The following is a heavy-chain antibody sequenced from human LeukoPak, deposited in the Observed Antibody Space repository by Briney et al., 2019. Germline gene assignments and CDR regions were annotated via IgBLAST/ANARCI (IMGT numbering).Heavy chain of an antibody. CDR3: ARSSTWLSYGMDV. D-gene: IGHD6-19*01. CDR2: IKQDGSEK. J-gene: IGHJ6*02. CDR1: GFTFSNYW. Sequence: HSGGSLRLSCAASGFTFSNYWMSWVRQAPGKGLEWVANIKQDGSEKYYVYSVKGRFTISRDNAKNSLYLQMNGLRAEDTAVYYCARSSTWLSYGMDVWGQGTTVTVSS. V-gene: IGHV3-7*01.